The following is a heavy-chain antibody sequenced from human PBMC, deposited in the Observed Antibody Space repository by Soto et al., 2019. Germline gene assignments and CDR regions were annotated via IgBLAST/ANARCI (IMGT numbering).Heavy chain of an antibody. CDR3: TTGVVGATLYYYYYGMDV. CDR2: IKSKTDGGTT. D-gene: IGHD1-26*01. J-gene: IGHJ6*02. V-gene: IGHV3-15*01. Sequence: EVQLVESGGGLVKPGGSLRLSCAASGFTFSNAWMSWVRQAPGKGLEWVGRIKSKTDGGTTDYAAPVKGRFTISRDDSKNTLYLQMNSLKTDDTAVYYCTTGVVGATLYYYYYGMDVWGQGTTVTVSS. CDR1: GFTFSNAW.